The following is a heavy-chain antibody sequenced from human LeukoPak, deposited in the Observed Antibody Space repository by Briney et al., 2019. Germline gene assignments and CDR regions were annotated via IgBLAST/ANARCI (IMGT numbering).Heavy chain of an antibody. CDR2: LYSGSST. D-gene: IGHD3-10*01. CDR1: GFSLSTNY. V-gene: IGHV3-53*01. CDR3: ARVGDHYHWYLDL. Sequence: GGSLTLSCAASGFSLSTNYMNWVRQAPGKGLEWVSILYSGSSTYYPDSVKGRFTISRDNSRNTLYLHMTNLRAEDTAVYYCARVGDHYHWYLDLWGRGSLLTVSS. J-gene: IGHJ2*01.